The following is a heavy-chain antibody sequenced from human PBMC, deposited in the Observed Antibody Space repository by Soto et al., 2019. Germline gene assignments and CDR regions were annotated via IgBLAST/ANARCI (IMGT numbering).Heavy chain of an antibody. CDR3: ARGGYSSGWYYDWFDP. CDR1: GGSISSSSYY. CDR2: IYYSGST. D-gene: IGHD6-19*01. Sequence: ASETLSLTCTVSGGSISSSSYYWGWIRQPPGKGLEWIGSIYYSGSTYYNPSLKSRVTISVDTSKNQFSLKLSSVTAADTAVYYCARGGYSSGWYYDWFDPWGQGTLVTVSS. V-gene: IGHV4-39*01. J-gene: IGHJ5*02.